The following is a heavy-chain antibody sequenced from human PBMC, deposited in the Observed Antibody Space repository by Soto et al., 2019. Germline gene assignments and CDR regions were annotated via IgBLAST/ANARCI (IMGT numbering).Heavy chain of an antibody. V-gene: IGHV1-3*01. D-gene: IGHD3-3*01. CDR3: ARGLGYYYLLSGYPRSDAFDI. Sequence: QVQLVQSGAEVKKPGASVKVSCKASGYTFTSYAMHWVRQAPGQRLEWMGWSNAGNGNTKYSQKFQGRVTITRDTSATTAYIERSSLRSEDTAVYYCARGLGYYYLLSGYPRSDAFDIWGQGTMVTVSS. CDR2: SNAGNGNT. J-gene: IGHJ3*02. CDR1: GYTFTSYA.